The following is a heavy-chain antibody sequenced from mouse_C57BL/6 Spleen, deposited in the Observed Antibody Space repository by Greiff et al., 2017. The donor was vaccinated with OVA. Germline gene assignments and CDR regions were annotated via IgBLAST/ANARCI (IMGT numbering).Heavy chain of an antibody. Sequence: VQLQQSGPELVKPGASVKISCKASGYTFTDYYMNWVKQSHGKSLEWIGDINPNNGGTSYNQKFKGKATLTVDKSSSTAYMELRSLTSEDSAVYYCAVGGYYGSSMDYWGQGTSVTVSS. CDR2: INPNNGGT. CDR3: AVGGYYGSSMDY. CDR1: GYTFTDYY. J-gene: IGHJ4*01. V-gene: IGHV1-26*01. D-gene: IGHD1-1*01.